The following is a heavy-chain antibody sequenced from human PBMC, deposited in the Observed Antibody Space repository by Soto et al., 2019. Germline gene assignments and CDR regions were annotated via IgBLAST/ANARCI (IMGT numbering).Heavy chain of an antibody. V-gene: IGHV2-5*02. Sequence: QITLKESGPTLVKPTQSLTLTCTVSGFSLSGDGVGVGWIRQPPGKALEWLALIYWDDDQRYSPSLKTRLIITKDTSKNQVVLTMTNMDPVDTATYYCAHAFGGTSWPNDAFDIWGQGTVVTVSS. D-gene: IGHD3-3*02. CDR1: GFSLSGDGVG. CDR3: AHAFGGTSWPNDAFDI. CDR2: IYWDDDQ. J-gene: IGHJ3*02.